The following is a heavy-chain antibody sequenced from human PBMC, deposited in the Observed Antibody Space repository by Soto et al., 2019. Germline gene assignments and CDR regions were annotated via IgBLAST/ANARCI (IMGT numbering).Heavy chain of an antibody. D-gene: IGHD3-3*01. CDR1: GGTFSSYA. V-gene: IGHV1-69*06. CDR2: IIPIFGTA. CDR3: ARDTMRQAGAFDI. Sequence: GASVKVSCKASGGTFSSYAISWVRQAPGQGLEWMGGIIPIFGTANYAQKFQGRVTITADKSTSTAYMELSSLRSEDTAVYYCARDTMRQAGAFDIWGQGTMVTVSS. J-gene: IGHJ3*02.